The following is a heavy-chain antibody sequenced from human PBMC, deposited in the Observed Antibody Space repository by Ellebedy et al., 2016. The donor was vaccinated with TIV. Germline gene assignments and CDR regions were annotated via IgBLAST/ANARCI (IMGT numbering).Heavy chain of an antibody. CDR1: GGSISSYY. CDR2: IYTSGST. CDR3: ARVEQQLHFGY. D-gene: IGHD6-13*01. Sequence: GSLRLXCTVSGGSISSYYWSWIRQPAGKGLEWIGRIYTSGSTNYNPSLKSRVTMSVDTSKNQFSLKLSSVTAADTAVYYCARVEQQLHFGYWGQGTLVTVSS. V-gene: IGHV4-4*07. J-gene: IGHJ4*02.